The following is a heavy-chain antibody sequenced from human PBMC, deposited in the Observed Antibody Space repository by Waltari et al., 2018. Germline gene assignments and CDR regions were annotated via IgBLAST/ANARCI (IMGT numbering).Heavy chain of an antibody. V-gene: IGHV5-10-1*01. J-gene: IGHJ4*02. Sequence: EVQLVQSGAAVKKPEASLRISCEGSGYSFTSHWITWVRHLPGKCLEWVGRIDPSDSFRNYGPAFEGHVTISVDQSLRTAYLQWDSLKASDTAIYYCVRHRTTYPLEIDYWGQGTLVTVSS. CDR2: IDPSDSFR. CDR1: GYSFTSHW. CDR3: VRHRTTYPLEIDY. D-gene: IGHD2-2*01.